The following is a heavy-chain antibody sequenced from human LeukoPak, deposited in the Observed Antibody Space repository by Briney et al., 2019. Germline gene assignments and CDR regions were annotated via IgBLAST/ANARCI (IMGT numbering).Heavy chain of an antibody. J-gene: IGHJ4*02. V-gene: IGHV3-74*01. Sequence: GGSLRLSCAASGFTFSDYWMHWVRQTPEKGLVWVSRISSDGSDTSYADSVKGRFTISRDNAKNTLYLQMNSLRAEDTAVYYCARDRVHNWNDEEPDYWGQGTLVTVSS. CDR3: ARDRVHNWNDEEPDY. CDR2: ISSDGSDT. D-gene: IGHD1-1*01. CDR1: GFTFSDYW.